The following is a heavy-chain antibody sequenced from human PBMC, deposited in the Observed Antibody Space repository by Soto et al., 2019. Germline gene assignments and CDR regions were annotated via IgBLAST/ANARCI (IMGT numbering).Heavy chain of an antibody. CDR3: AKMTSVTLRGYFDY. CDR2: ISSSGGTT. Sequence: EVLLLESGGGLVQPGGSLRLSCTTSGFSSFAMSWVRQAPGKGLEWVAVISSSGGTTIYADSVKGRFTLSRDNSRDTLVLQMNSLRAEDTATYYCAKMTSVTLRGYFDYWGQGTLVTVSS. CDR1: GFSSFA. V-gene: IGHV3-23*01. J-gene: IGHJ4*02. D-gene: IGHD4-17*01.